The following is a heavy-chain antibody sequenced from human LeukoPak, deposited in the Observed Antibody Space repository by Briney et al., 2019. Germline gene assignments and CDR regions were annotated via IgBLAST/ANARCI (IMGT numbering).Heavy chain of an antibody. CDR3: ARRAGAKEFDY. J-gene: IGHJ4*02. CDR2: IYPCESDT. D-gene: IGHD1-26*01. Sequence: GESLKISCKGSGYSFTNYWIGWVRQMPGKGLELMGIIYPCESDTRYSPFFQGQVTISAARSISTAPLQWTSLKASDTAIYYCARRAGAKEFDYWGQGALVTVSS. V-gene: IGHV5-51*01. CDR1: GYSFTNYW.